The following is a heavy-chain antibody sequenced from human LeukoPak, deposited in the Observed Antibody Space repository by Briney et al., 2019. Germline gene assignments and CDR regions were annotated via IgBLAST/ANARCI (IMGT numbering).Heavy chain of an antibody. CDR1: GFTFSNYA. Sequence: GRSLRLSCAAPGFTFSNYAMHWVRQAPGEGLEYVSAISSNGGSTYYADSVKGRFTISRDNSKNTLFLQMGSLRVEDMAVYYCARGLRAYYYYGMDVWGQGTTVTVSS. V-gene: IGHV3-64*02. CDR2: ISSNGGST. CDR3: ARGLRAYYYYGMDV. J-gene: IGHJ6*02. D-gene: IGHD3-3*01.